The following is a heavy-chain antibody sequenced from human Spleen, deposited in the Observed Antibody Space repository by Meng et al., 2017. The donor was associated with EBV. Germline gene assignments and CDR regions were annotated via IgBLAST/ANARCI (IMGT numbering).Heavy chain of an antibody. Sequence: VPVQQWGTVPVKITAPLSSPCGFSGGSLSCYDWTWIRKSPGKGLEWIGEINQSRSTNYNPSLNSRVTVSVDTSKNQFSLRVTSVTAADSALYYCAREAGPFFGVIVYDSWGQGTLVTVSS. V-gene: IGHV4-34*01. CDR3: AREAGPFFGVIVYDS. J-gene: IGHJ4*02. CDR1: GGSLSCYD. D-gene: IGHD3-3*01. CDR2: INQSRST.